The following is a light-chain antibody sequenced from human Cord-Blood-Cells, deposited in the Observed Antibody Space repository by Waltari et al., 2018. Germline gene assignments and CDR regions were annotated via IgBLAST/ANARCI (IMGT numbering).Light chain of an antibody. J-gene: IGKJ4*01. Sequence: VMKQSPATLSVSPGERATLPCRASQSVSSNLAWYQQKPGQAPRLLIYGASTRATGIPARFSGSGSGTEFTLTISSLQSEDFAVYYCQQYNNWPLTFGGGTKVEIK. CDR3: QQYNNWPLT. V-gene: IGKV3-15*01. CDR2: GAS. CDR1: QSVSSN.